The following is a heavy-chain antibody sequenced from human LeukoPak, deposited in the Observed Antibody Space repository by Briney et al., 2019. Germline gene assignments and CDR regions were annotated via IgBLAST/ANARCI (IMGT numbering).Heavy chain of an antibody. V-gene: IGHV3-15*01. D-gene: IGHD3-9*01. CDR2: IKSKTDGGTT. CDR1: GFTFSNAW. Sequence: GGSLRLSCAASGFTFSNAWMSWVRQAPGKGLEWVGRIKSKTDGGTTDYAAPVKGRFTISRDDSKNTLYLQMNSLKTEDTAVYYCTTDVVGHHILTGYYLSPQFDYWGQGTLVTVSS. CDR3: TTDVVGHHILTGYYLSPQFDY. J-gene: IGHJ4*02.